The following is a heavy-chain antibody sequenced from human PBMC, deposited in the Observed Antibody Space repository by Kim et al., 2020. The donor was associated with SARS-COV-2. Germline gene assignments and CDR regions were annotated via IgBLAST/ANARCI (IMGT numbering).Heavy chain of an antibody. Sequence: PSLKSRVTISVDTSKDQFSLKRSSVTAADTAIYYWARQHGIAAAGTGFDYWGQGTLVTVSS. D-gene: IGHD6-13*01. V-gene: IGHV4-39*01. CDR3: ARQHGIAAAGTGFDY. J-gene: IGHJ4*02.